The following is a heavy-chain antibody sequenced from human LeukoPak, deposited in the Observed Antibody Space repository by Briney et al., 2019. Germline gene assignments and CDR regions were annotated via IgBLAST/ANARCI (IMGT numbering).Heavy chain of an antibody. V-gene: IGHV4-34*01. CDR1: GGSFSGYY. CDR3: ARGLFTVTTEYYFDY. D-gene: IGHD4-17*01. J-gene: IGHJ4*02. CDR2: INHSGST. Sequence: SETLSVTCAVYGGSFSGYYWSWIRQPPGKGLEWIGEINHSGSTNSNPSLKSRVTISVDTSKNQFSLKLSSVTAADTAVYYCARGLFTVTTEYYFDYWAQGTLVTVSS.